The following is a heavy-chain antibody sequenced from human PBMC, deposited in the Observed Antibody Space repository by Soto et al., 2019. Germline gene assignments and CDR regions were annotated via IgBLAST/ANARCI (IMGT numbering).Heavy chain of an antibody. V-gene: IGHV5-51*01. Sequence: GESLKISCDASGYSFTNYWIGWVRQMPGKGLEWMGIIYPSDSDTRYSPSFQGQVTISADKSVSTAYLQWSSLKASDSAIYYRARQSAAARDYWGQGTLVTVSS. CDR2: IYPSDSDT. CDR1: GYSFTNYW. CDR3: ARQSAAARDY. D-gene: IGHD6-13*01. J-gene: IGHJ4*02.